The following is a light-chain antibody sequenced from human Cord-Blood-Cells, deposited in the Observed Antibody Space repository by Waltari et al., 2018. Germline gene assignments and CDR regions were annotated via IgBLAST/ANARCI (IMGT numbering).Light chain of an antibody. V-gene: IGLV3-21*04. CDR1: NIGSKS. CDR3: QVWDSSSDHYV. J-gene: IGLJ1*01. Sequence: SYVLTQPPSVSVAPGKTARITCGGNNIGSKSVHWYQQKPGQAPVLVINYGSDRASGIPERFSGSNSGNTATLTISRVEAGDEADYYCQVWDSSSDHYVFGTGTKVTVL. CDR2: YGS.